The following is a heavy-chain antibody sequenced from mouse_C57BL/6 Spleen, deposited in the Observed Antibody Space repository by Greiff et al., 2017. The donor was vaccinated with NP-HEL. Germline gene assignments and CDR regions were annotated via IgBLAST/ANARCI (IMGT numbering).Heavy chain of an antibody. CDR2: INPNNGGT. Sequence: EVQLQQSGPELVKPGASVKISCKASGYTFTDYYMNWVKQSHGKSLEWIGDINPNNGGTSYNQKFKGKATLTVDKSSSTAYMELRSLTSEDSAVYYCAREPLDYWGQGTTLTVSS. CDR1: GYTFTDYY. CDR3: AREPLDY. V-gene: IGHV1-26*01. J-gene: IGHJ2*01.